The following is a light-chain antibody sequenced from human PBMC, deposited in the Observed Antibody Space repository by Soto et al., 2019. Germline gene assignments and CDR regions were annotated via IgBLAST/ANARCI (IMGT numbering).Light chain of an antibody. J-gene: IGKJ5*01. CDR2: NAS. CDR3: QQRGDWPPIT. CDR1: RSISTF. V-gene: IGKV3-11*01. Sequence: ETVFTQSPATLSFSPGERATLSCRASRSISTFLAWFQQKPGQPPRLLIYNASNRTTGIPARFSGSGSGTDFTLTISSLEPEDFAVYYCQQRGDWPPITFGQGTRLEIK.